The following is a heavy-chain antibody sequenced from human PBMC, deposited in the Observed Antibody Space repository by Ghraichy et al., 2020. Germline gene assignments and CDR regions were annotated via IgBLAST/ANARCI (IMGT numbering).Heavy chain of an antibody. CDR3: AKDLLFRGNDPYVMGV. V-gene: IGHV3-9*01. D-gene: IGHD4-23*01. J-gene: IGHJ6*02. Sequence: GGSLRLSCAASGFTFDDYAMHWVRQAPGKGLERVSAISWNSGRMVYADSVKGRFTISRDNAKNSLYLQMSSLREEDTALYYCAKDLLFRGNDPYVMGVWGQGTTVTVSS. CDR1: GFTFDDYA. CDR2: ISWNSGRM.